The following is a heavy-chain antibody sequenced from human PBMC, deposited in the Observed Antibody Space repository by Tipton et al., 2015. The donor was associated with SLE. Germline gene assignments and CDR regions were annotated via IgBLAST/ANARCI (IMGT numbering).Heavy chain of an antibody. V-gene: IGHV3-7*01. Sequence: SLRLSCAASGFSFSTFWLSWVRQAPGKGLEWVANINEDGNVKYFLDSVRGRFTIARDNAKNSVYLQMNSLRVEDSGVYYCARDSGTYGRGWFDPWGQGNLVFVSS. CDR1: GFSFSTFW. J-gene: IGHJ5*01. CDR3: ARDSGTYGRGWFDP. CDR2: INEDGNVK. D-gene: IGHD1-26*01.